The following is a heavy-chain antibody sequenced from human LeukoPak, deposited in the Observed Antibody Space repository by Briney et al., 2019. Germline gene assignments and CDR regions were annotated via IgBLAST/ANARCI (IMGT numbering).Heavy chain of an antibody. V-gene: IGHV4-39*01. CDR2: IFYSGAT. CDR1: GGSISSSSYY. D-gene: IGHD3-9*01. CDR3: ARLDILTAQYYFDY. Sequence: SETLSLTCTISGGSISSSSYYWGWIRQPPGKGLEWIGSIFYSGATYYNPSLKSRITISVDASKNQFSLNLSSVTAADTAAYYCARLDILTAQYYFDYWGQGTLVTVSS. J-gene: IGHJ4*02.